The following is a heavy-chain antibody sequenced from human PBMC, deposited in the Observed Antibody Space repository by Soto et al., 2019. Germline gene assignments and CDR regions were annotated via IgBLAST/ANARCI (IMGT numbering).Heavy chain of an antibody. CDR3: AKEGAE. CDR2: NYLSGSNT. Sequence: QVQLVQSGAEVKNPGASVKISCTASGYNFINNYIYWVRQAPGQGLEDMGLNYLSGSNTKYAQKFQDRVTMTRDTSTNTVYLELTSLRFDDTAMYYCAKEGAEWGQGTLVTVSS. J-gene: IGHJ4*02. V-gene: IGHV1-46*01. CDR1: GYNFINNY.